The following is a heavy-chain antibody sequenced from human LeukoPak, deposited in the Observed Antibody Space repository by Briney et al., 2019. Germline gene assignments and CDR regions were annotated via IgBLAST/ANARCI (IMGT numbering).Heavy chain of an antibody. CDR3: ARAYFWSGYYTGTSWFDP. J-gene: IGHJ5*02. D-gene: IGHD3-3*01. Sequence: ASVKVSCKASGGTFSSYAISWVRRAPGQGLEWMGGIIPIFGTANYAQKFQGRVTITTDEATSTAYMELSSLRSEDTAVYYCARAYFWSGYYTGTSWFDPWGQGTLVTVSS. CDR1: GGTFSSYA. V-gene: IGHV1-69*05. CDR2: IIPIFGTA.